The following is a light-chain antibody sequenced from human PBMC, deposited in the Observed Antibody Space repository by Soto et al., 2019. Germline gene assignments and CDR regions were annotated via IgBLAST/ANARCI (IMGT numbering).Light chain of an antibody. V-gene: IGKV1-5*03. J-gene: IGKJ2*01. Sequence: DIQMTQSPSTLSASIGDRVTISCRASQSIRGYLAWYQQKPGKAPKLLIYKVSNLDNGVTPRFSGGGSGTEFTLTISILQPDDFATYYCQHYDTYPYTFGQGTKLEIK. CDR1: QSIRGY. CDR3: QHYDTYPYT. CDR2: KVS.